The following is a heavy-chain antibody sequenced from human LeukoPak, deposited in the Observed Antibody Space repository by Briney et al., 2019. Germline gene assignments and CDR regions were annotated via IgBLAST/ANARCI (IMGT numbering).Heavy chain of an antibody. CDR1: GFTVSSNY. D-gene: IGHD2-15*01. CDR3: ARHRRYCSGDTCYSGHDY. Sequence: GGSLRLSCAASGFTVSSNYMSRVRQAPGKGLEFVSIIYSGGSTYYADSLKGRFTISRDNSKNTLYLQMNSLRVEDTAVYYCARHRRYCSGDTCYSGHDYWGQGTLVIVSS. V-gene: IGHV3-53*01. J-gene: IGHJ4*02. CDR2: IYSGGST.